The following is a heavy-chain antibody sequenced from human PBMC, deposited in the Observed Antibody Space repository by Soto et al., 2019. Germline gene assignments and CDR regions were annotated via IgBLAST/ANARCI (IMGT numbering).Heavy chain of an antibody. CDR1: GYTFTSYR. Sequence: ASVMLSCKASGYTFTSYRITWVRHAPGQGLEWMGWISACNGNTNYAQNLQGRVTMTTDTSTSTAYMELRSLRSDDTAVYYCARDRATHDYGMDVWGQGTTVNISS. CDR3: ARDRATHDYGMDV. CDR2: ISACNGNT. J-gene: IGHJ6*02. V-gene: IGHV1-18*04. D-gene: IGHD5-12*01.